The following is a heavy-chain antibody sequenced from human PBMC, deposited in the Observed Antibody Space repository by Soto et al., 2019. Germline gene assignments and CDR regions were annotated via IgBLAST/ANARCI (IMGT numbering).Heavy chain of an antibody. D-gene: IGHD2-2*01. CDR1: GGTFSSYA. Sequence: QVQLVQSGAEVKKPGSSVKVSCKASGGTFSSYAISWVRQAPGQGLEWMGGIIPTFGTANYAQKFQGRVTMTADESTSTAYRELSSLRSEDTAVYYCARHLPAAGYYYGMDVWGQGTTVTVSS. CDR2: IIPTFGTA. CDR3: ARHLPAAGYYYGMDV. V-gene: IGHV1-69*12. J-gene: IGHJ6*02.